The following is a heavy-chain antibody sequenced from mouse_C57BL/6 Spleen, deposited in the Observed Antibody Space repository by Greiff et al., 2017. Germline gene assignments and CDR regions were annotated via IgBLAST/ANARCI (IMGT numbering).Heavy chain of an antibody. J-gene: IGHJ4*01. Sequence: QVTLKESGPGILQPSQTLSLTCSFSGFSLSTFGMGVGWIRQPSGKGLEWLAHICSDDDKYYNPALKSRPTISKDTSKNQVSLKFANVDTADTATYYGARRDDYDDESYAMDYWGQGTSVTVSA. CDR1: GFSLSTFGMG. D-gene: IGHD2-4*01. CDR2: ICSDDDK. CDR3: ARRDDYDDESYAMDY. V-gene: IGHV8-8*01.